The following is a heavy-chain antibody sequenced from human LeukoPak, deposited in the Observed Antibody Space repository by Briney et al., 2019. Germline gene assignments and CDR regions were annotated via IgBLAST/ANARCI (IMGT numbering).Heavy chain of an antibody. CDR2: ISSSGSTI. J-gene: IGHJ4*02. Sequence: PGGSLRLSCAASGFTFSSYSMNWVRQAPGKGLEWVSYISSSGSTIYYADSVKGRFTISRDNAKNSLYLQMNSLRAEDTAVYYCARDRYGDYIFDYWGQGTLVTVSS. D-gene: IGHD4-17*01. CDR1: GFTFSSYS. CDR3: ARDRYGDYIFDY. V-gene: IGHV3-48*04.